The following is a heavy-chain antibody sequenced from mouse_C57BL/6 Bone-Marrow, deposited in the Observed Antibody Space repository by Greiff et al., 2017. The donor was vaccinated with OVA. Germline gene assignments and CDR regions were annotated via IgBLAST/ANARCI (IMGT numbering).Heavy chain of an antibody. CDR1: GYTFTDYY. D-gene: IGHD1-1*01. CDR3: AGGETTGFAY. Sequence: VQLQQSGAELVRPGASVKLSCKASGYTFTDYYINWVKQRPGQGLEWIARIYPGSGNTYYNEKFKGKATLTAEKSSSTAYMQLSSLASEDSAVYFGAGGETTGFAYWGQGTLVTVSA. CDR2: IYPGSGNT. J-gene: IGHJ3*01. V-gene: IGHV1-76*01.